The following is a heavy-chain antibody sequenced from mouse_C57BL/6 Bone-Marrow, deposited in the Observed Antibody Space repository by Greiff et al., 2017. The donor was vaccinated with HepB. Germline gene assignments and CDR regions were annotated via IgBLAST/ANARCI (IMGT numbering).Heavy chain of an antibody. CDR2: INPNYGTT. V-gene: IGHV1-39*01. CDR3: ARVGTTVVATPYWYVEV. Sequence: VQLQQSGPELVKPGASVKISCKASGYSFTDYNMNWVKQSNGKSLEWIGVINPNYGTTSYNQKFKGKATLTVDQSSSTAYMQLNSLTSEDSAVYYCARVGTTVVATPYWYVEVWGTGTTVTVSS. D-gene: IGHD1-1*01. CDR1: GYSFTDYN. J-gene: IGHJ1*03.